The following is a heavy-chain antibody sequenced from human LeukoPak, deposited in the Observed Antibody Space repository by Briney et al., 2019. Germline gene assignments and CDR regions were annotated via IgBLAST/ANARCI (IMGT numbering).Heavy chain of an antibody. CDR3: ASGPYPAGGTDHQFDY. J-gene: IGHJ4*02. V-gene: IGHV4-59*01. D-gene: IGHD6-13*01. Sequence: PSETLSLTCTVSGASISSYYWSWIRQPPGEGLEWIGYIFYSGSTNYNPSLKSRVTISVDTSKNQLSLKLSSMTAADTAVYYCASGPYPAGGTDHQFDYWGQGTLVTVSS. CDR1: GASISSYY. CDR2: IFYSGST.